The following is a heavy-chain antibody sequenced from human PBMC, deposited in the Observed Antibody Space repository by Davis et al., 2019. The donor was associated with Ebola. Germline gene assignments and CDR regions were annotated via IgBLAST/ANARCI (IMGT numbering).Heavy chain of an antibody. CDR1: GGSISSSSYY. D-gene: IGHD1-1*01. CDR3: ARHEATTVSLDF. V-gene: IGHV4-39*01. J-gene: IGHJ4*02. Sequence: MPSETLSLTCTVSGGSISSSSYYWGWIRQPPGKGLEWIGSIYYSGSTYYNPSLKSRVTISVDTSKNQFSLKLSSVTAADTAVYYCARHEATTVSLDFWGQGTLVTVSS. CDR2: IYYSGST.